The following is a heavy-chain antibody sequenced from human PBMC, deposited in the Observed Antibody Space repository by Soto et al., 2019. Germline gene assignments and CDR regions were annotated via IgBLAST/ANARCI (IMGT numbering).Heavy chain of an antibody. J-gene: IGHJ3*01. CDR2: IRNKANSYTT. D-gene: IGHD1-1*01. CDR1: GFTFSDHY. CDR3: ARAKGSSWNDHSSDL. V-gene: IGHV3-72*01. Sequence: EVQLVESGGGLVQPGGSLRLSCAASGFTFSDHYMDWVRQAPGEGLEWIGRIRNKANSYTTEYAASVKGRFVISRDDSEKSLYLQMNSLSNDDTAVYYFARAKGSSWNDHSSDLWGQGTMVTVSS.